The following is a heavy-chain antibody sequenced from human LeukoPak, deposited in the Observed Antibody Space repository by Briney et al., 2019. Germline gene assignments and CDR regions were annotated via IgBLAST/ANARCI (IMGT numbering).Heavy chain of an antibody. CDR1: GGTFSSYA. CDR2: IIPIFGTA. D-gene: IGHD3-22*01. CDR3: ASGDYDSSGYPIREYFQH. V-gene: IGHV1-69*13. Sequence: ASVKVSCKASGGTFSSYAISWVRQAPGQGLEWMGGIIPIFGTANYAQKFQGRVTITADESTSTAYMELSSLRSEDTAVYYCASGDYDSSGYPIREYFQHWGQGTLVTVSS. J-gene: IGHJ1*01.